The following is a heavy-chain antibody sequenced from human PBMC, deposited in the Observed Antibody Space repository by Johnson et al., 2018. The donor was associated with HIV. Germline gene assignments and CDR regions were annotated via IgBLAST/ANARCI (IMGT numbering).Heavy chain of an antibody. CDR3: ARRAGGLGYCSGGSCQGGAFDI. CDR1: GFTFSSHW. Sequence: VQLVESGGALVQPGGSLRLSCAASGFTFSSHWMNWVRQAPGKGLEWVANIKEDGSEKKYVDSVKGRFTISRDNAKNSLYLQMNSLRGEDTAVYYCARRAGGLGYCSGGSCQGGAFDIWGQGTMVTVSS. CDR2: IKEDGSEK. J-gene: IGHJ3*02. D-gene: IGHD2-15*01. V-gene: IGHV3-7*01.